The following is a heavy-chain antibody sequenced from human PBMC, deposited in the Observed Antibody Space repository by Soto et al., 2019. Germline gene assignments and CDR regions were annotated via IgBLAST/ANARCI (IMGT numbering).Heavy chain of an antibody. Sequence: GGSLRLSCAASGFTFGTYAMHWVRQAPGKGLEWVAVIYYDGSNRYYGDAVKGRFTISRDNSKSTLYLQMSSLRAEDTAVFYCARAFCTNGVCYYFFDYWGHGTLVTVSS. J-gene: IGHJ4*01. V-gene: IGHV3-33*01. CDR3: ARAFCTNGVCYYFFDY. CDR1: GFTFGTYA. D-gene: IGHD2-8*01. CDR2: IYYDGSNR.